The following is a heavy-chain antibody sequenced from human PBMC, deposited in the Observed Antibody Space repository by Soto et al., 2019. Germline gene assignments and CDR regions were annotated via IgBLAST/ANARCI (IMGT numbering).Heavy chain of an antibody. Sequence: QVKLVESGGGVVQPGNSLALSCVASGFSFSDFAMHWVRQAPGKGLEWVGRISKDASSQFFAESLQGRATLSRDNSLNTVSLHMPNLTSEDTAIYYCTTVTTPTDQWGHGGPVSVSS. CDR1: GFSFSDFA. V-gene: IGHV3-30*14. J-gene: IGHJ4*01. CDR3: TTVTTPTDQ. D-gene: IGHD1-1*01. CDR2: ISKDASSQ.